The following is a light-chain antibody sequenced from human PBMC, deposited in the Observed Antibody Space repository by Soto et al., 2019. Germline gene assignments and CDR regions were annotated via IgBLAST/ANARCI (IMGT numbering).Light chain of an antibody. V-gene: IGKV1-39*01. CDR1: QSISNY. J-gene: IGKJ5*01. CDR2: AAS. CDR3: QQSYSTPPIT. Sequence: DIQMTQSPSSLSASVGDRVTITCRASQSISNYLNWYQQKPGKAPKLLIYAASSLQSGVPSRFSGSGSGTDFTLTISSLQPEDFATYYCQQSYSTPPITFGQGTRRRL.